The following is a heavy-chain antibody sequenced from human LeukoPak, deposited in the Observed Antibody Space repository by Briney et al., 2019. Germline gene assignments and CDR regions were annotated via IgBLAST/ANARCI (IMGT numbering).Heavy chain of an antibody. Sequence: PGGSLRLSCAASGFTFSSYWMHWVRQAPGKGLVWVSRINSDGGSTSYADSVKGRFTISRDNAKNTLYLQMNSLRAEDTAVYYCARGDGYCSGGTCYGGNFDYWGQGTLVTVSS. J-gene: IGHJ4*02. V-gene: IGHV3-74*01. D-gene: IGHD2-15*01. CDR3: ARGDGYCSGGTCYGGNFDY. CDR1: GFTFSSYW. CDR2: INSDGGST.